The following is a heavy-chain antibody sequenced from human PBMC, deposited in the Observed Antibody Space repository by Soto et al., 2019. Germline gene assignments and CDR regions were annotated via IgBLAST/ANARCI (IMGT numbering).Heavy chain of an antibody. J-gene: IGHJ4*02. CDR1: GGTFSSYA. V-gene: IGHV1-69*01. Sequence: QVQLVQSGAEVKKPGSSVKVSCKASGGTFSSYAISWVRQAPGQGLEWMGGIIPIFGTANYAQKFQGRVTITGDESTSKANRGLRSLRSEDTAVYYGGRVGLQREPRWYYFDYWGKGTLVPVSS. CDR2: IIPIFGTA. D-gene: IGHD1-1*01. CDR3: GRVGLQREPRWYYFDY.